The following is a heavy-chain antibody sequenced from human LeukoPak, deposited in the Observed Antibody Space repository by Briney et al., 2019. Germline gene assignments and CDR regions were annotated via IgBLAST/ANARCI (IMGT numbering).Heavy chain of an antibody. Sequence: ASVKVSCKASGYTFTNYYIHWVRQAPGQGLEWMGLINPGGDNTNYAQNFQGRVTMTRDTSASTVYMELSSLRSEDTAVYYCARVRPTTLYSGSYYFAFDIWGQGTMVTVSS. CDR2: INPGGDNT. V-gene: IGHV1-46*01. J-gene: IGHJ3*02. D-gene: IGHD1-26*01. CDR3: ARVRPTTLYSGSYYFAFDI. CDR1: GYTFTNYY.